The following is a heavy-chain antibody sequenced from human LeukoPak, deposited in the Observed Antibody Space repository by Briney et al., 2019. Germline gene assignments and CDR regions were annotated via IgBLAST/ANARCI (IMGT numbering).Heavy chain of an antibody. J-gene: IGHJ4*02. CDR3: ARGRGGSGDRVIFDS. D-gene: IGHD1-26*01. CDR1: GYSISSGYY. V-gene: IGHV4-38-2*01. CDR2: IYHSGST. Sequence: SETLSLTCAVSGYSISSGYYWGWIRQPPGKGLEWIGSIYHSGSTYYNPSLKSRVTISVDTSKNQFSLKLSSVTAADTAVYYCARGRGGSGDRVIFDSWGQGSVVTISS.